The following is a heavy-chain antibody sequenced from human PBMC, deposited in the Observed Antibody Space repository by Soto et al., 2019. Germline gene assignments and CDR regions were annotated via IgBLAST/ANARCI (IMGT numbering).Heavy chain of an antibody. CDR2: ISYDGSNK. CDR3: ARDLGIS. J-gene: IGHJ5*02. V-gene: IGHV3-30-3*01. Sequence: GGSLRLSCAASGVPFSSYAMHWVRQAPGKGLEWVAVISYDGSNKYYADSVKGRFTISRDNSKNTLYLQMNSLRAEDTAVYYCARDLGISWGQGTLVTVSS. CDR1: GVPFSSYA. D-gene: IGHD2-21*01.